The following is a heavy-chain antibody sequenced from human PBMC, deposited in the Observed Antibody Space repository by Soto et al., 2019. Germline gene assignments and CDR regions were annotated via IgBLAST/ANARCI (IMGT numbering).Heavy chain of an antibody. D-gene: IGHD6-13*01. CDR3: ARDLLAGTRYYYGMDV. Sequence: QVQLVQSGAEVKKPGASVKVSCKASGYTFTSYGISWVRQAPGQGLEWMGWISAYNGNTNYAQKLQGRVTMTTDTPTSTAYMELRSLRSDDAAVYYCARDLLAGTRYYYGMDVWDQGTTVTVSS. V-gene: IGHV1-18*01. CDR2: ISAYNGNT. J-gene: IGHJ6*02. CDR1: GYTFTSYG.